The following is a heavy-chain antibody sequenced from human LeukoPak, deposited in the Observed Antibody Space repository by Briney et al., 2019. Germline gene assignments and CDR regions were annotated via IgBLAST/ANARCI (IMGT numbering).Heavy chain of an antibody. J-gene: IGHJ4*02. V-gene: IGHV4-59*01. CDR2: IYYSGST. CDR1: GGSISSYY. Sequence: SETLSLTCTVSGGSISSYYWSWIRQPPGKGLEWIGYIYYSGSTNYNPSLKSRVTISVDTSKNQFSLKLSSVTAADTAVYYCARDSSTSCYLDYWGQGTLVTVSS. CDR3: ARDSSTSCYLDY. D-gene: IGHD2-2*01.